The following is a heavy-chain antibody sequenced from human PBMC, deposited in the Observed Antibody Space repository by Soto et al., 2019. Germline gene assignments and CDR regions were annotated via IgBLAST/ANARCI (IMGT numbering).Heavy chain of an antibody. D-gene: IGHD3-9*01. CDR2: IYHSGST. CDR1: GGSISSSNW. CDR3: ARDNYDILTGYYHFDY. V-gene: IGHV4-4*02. Sequence: SETLSLTCAVSGGSISSSNWWSWVRQPPGKGLEWIGEIYHSGSTNYNPSLKSRVTISVDKSKNQFSLKLSSVTAADTAVYYCARDNYDILTGYYHFDYWGQGTLVTVSS. J-gene: IGHJ4*02.